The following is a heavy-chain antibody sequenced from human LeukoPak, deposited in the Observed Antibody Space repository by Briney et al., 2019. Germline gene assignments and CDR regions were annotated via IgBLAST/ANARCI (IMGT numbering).Heavy chain of an antibody. CDR2: INHRSGFI. D-gene: IGHD2-2*02. V-gene: IGHV3-21*01. Sequence: GRSLKLSCAASGFALNTYAMNCVRQAPGKGLGWVSSINHRSGFIYYADSVKGRFTISRDNAQSSVYLEMNSLRAEDTAVYYCARDHRYKKPSLAYRRFDLWGPGTLVTVSS. CDR3: ARDHRYKKPSLAYRRFDL. J-gene: IGHJ5*02. CDR1: GFALNTYA.